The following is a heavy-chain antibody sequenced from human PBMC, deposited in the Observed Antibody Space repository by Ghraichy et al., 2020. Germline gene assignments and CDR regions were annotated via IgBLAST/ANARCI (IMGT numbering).Heavy chain of an antibody. V-gene: IGHV4-39*01. CDR1: GVSISSSSYY. CDR3: ARLPFPERYYFDY. CDR2: IYYSGST. J-gene: IGHJ4*02. Sequence: SETLSLTCTVSGVSISSSSYYWGWIRQPPGKGLEWIGSIYYSGSTYYNPSLKSRVTISADTSKKQFSLKLSSVTAADTAVYYCARLPFPERYYFDYWGQGTLVTVSS. D-gene: IGHD1-1*01.